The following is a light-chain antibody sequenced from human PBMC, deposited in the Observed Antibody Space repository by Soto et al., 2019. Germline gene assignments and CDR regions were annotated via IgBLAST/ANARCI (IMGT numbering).Light chain of an antibody. CDR3: AAWDDSLRGWV. J-gene: IGLJ3*02. CDR1: SSDVGVYNY. CDR2: DVS. Sequence: QSALTQPRSVSGSPGQSVTISCTGTSSDVGVYNYVSWYQQYPGKAPKIMIYDVSKRPSGVPDRFSGSKSDNTASLTISGLQAEDEADYYCAAWDDSLRGWVFGGGTKLTVL. V-gene: IGLV2-11*01.